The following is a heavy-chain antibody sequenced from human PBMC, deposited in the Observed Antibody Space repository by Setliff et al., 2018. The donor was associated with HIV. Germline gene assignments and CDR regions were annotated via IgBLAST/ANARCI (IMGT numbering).Heavy chain of an antibody. Sequence: ASETLSLTCAVFGGSFTDIGGSFTDYYWIWIRQPPGKGLEWIGEINHSGSTNYNPSLKSRVTISVDTSKNQFSLKLSSVTAADTAVYYCARDRGWELLNWFDPWGQGTLVTVSS. D-gene: IGHD1-26*01. CDR2: INHSGST. V-gene: IGHV4-34*01. CDR1: GGSFTDIGGSFTDYY. J-gene: IGHJ5*02. CDR3: ARDRGWELLNWFDP.